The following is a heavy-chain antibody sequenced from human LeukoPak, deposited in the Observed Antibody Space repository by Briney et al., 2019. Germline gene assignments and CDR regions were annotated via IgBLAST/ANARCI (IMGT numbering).Heavy chain of an antibody. CDR1: GGSISSYY. V-gene: IGHV4-59*13. J-gene: IGHJ4*02. CDR2: IYSSGST. Sequence: PSETLSLTCTVSGGSISSYYWSWIRQPPGKGLEWIAYIYSSGSTNYNPSLKSRVTMSVDTSKNQFSLNLSSATAADTAVYYCARDRYTYGHFDYWGQGTLVTVSS. CDR3: ARDRYTYGHFDY. D-gene: IGHD5-18*01.